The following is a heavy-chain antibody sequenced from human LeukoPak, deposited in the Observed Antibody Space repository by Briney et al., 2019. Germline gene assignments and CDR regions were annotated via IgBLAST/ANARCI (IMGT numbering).Heavy chain of an antibody. V-gene: IGHV4-59*01. CDR3: ARGGIAVAGTVPLFDY. CDR1: GGSISSYY. CDR2: IYYSGST. J-gene: IGHJ4*02. D-gene: IGHD6-19*01. Sequence: PSETLSLTCTVSGGSISSYYWSWIRQPPGKGLEWSGYIYYSGSTNYNPSLKSRVIISVDTSKNQFSLKLSSVTAADTAVYYCARGGIAVAGTVPLFDYWGQGTLVTVSS.